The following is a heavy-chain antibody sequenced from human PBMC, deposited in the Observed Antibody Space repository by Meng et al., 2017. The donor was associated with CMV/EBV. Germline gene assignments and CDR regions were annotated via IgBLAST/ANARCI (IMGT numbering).Heavy chain of an antibody. CDR2: IHYSGST. D-gene: IGHD1-26*01. V-gene: IGHV4-61*01. Sequence: GSLRLSCTVSGGSVSSGSYYWSWIRQPPGKGLEWIGYIHYSGSTNYNPSLKSRVTISVDMSKNQFSLKLSSVTAADTAVYYCARSGIVGATVGAFDIWGQGTMVTVSS. CDR3: ARSGIVGATVGAFDI. J-gene: IGHJ3*02. CDR1: GGSVSSGSYY.